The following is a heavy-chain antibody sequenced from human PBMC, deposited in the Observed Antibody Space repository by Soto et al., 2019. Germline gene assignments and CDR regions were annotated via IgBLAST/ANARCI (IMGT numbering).Heavy chain of an antibody. V-gene: IGHV3-49*03. Sequence: GGSLRLSCTASGFTFGDYAMSWFRQAPGKGLEWVGFIRSKAYGGTTEYAASVKGRFTITRDDSKSIAYLQMNSLKTEDTAVYYCTRDRYSSSWYDGNWFDPWGQGTLVTVS. J-gene: IGHJ5*02. CDR3: TRDRYSSSWYDGNWFDP. D-gene: IGHD6-13*01. CDR2: IRSKAYGGTT. CDR1: GFTFGDYA.